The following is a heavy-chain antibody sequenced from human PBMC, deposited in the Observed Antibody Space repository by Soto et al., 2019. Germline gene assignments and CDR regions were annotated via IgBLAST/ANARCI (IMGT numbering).Heavy chain of an antibody. V-gene: IGHV1-18*04. CDR3: TSAYYFDTSGYYEE. J-gene: IGHJ4*02. CDR1: GYTFTNYG. D-gene: IGHD3-22*01. CDR2: ISVYSGKT. Sequence: QGQLVQSGPEVKKPGASVKVSCKASGYTFTNYGISWVRQAPGQGLEWMGWISVYSGKTKYSQKFQGRVTMTTATSTRTVHVEVRSLRSVDTAVYYCTSAYYFDTSGYYEEWGQGTLVTVSS.